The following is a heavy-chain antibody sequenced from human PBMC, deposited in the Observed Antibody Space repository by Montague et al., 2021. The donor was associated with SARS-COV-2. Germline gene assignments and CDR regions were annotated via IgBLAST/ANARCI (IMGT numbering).Heavy chain of an antibody. J-gene: IGHJ4*02. D-gene: IGHD3/OR15-3a*01. V-gene: IGHV3-23*03. Sequence: SLRLSCVAFGLTFSSSALRWVRQAPGKGLEWVSNIYGATGRTFYADSVKGRFTMSRENSKNTLYLQMNSLRVDDTAVYYCAKVDSVFPWGQGTLVTASS. CDR1: GLTFSSSA. CDR3: AKVDSVFP. CDR2: IYGATGRT.